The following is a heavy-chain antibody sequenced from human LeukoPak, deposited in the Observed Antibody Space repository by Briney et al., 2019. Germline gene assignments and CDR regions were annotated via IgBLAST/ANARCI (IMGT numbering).Heavy chain of an antibody. J-gene: IGHJ4*02. V-gene: IGHV3-66*02. CDR2: IYSGGST. CDR3: ARDPAGSGWLSY. CDR1: GFTVSSNY. D-gene: IGHD6-19*01. Sequence: GGSLRLSCVASGFTVSSNYMSWVRQAPEKGLEWVSVIYSGGSTYYADSVKGRFTISRDNSKNTLHLQMNSLRAEDTAVYYCARDPAGSGWLSYWGQGTLVTVSS.